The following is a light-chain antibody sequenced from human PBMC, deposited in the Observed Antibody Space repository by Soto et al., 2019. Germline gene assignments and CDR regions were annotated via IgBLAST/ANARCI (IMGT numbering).Light chain of an antibody. CDR3: SSYGGSNTAV. CDR2: EVS. J-gene: IGLJ2*01. CDR1: SSDVGGYNY. Sequence: QSALTQPPSASGSPGQSVTISCTGSSSDVGGYNYVSWYQQHPGKAPKLMIYEVSKRPSGVPGRLSGAKSGNTASMTVSGIPAEHAAHYYCSSYGGSNTAVFGGGTKLTVL. V-gene: IGLV2-8*01.